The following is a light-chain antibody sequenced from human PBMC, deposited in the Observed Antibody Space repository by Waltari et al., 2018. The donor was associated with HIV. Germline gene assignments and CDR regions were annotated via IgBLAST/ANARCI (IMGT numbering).Light chain of an antibody. CDR1: RNNVRGYNY. J-gene: IGLJ2*01. CDR2: EVR. Sequence: DLTQHTSASGYHRQTVTISCTGTRNNVRGYNYDYWYQQHPGKAPKLMIYEVRKRASGVPDRFSASKSGNTASLTVSGLQAEDEADYYCGSYAGSNNLVFGGGTKLTVL. V-gene: IGLV2-8*01. CDR3: GSYAGSNNLV.